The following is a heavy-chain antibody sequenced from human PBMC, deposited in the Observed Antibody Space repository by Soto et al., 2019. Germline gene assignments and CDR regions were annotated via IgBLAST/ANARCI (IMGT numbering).Heavy chain of an antibody. Sequence: QTGGSLRLSCAASGFTFDDYTTHWVRQAPGKGLEWVSLISWDGGSTYYADSVKGRFTISRDNSKNSLYLQMNSLRTEDTALYYCAKDRTGTTNYYFDYWGQGTLVTVSS. CDR3: AKDRTGTTNYYFDY. J-gene: IGHJ4*02. CDR1: GFTFDDYT. CDR2: ISWDGGST. V-gene: IGHV3-43*01. D-gene: IGHD1-7*01.